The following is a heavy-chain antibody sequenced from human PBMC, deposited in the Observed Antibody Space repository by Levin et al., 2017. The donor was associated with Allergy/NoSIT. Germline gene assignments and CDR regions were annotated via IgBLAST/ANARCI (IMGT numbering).Heavy chain of an antibody. CDR1: GFSLNSNGVG. D-gene: IGHD3-10*01. Sequence: SGPTLVKPTQTLTLTCTLSGFSLNSNGVGVGWIRQPPGRAPEWLTLIYWDDDRRYSPSLRSRLTITKDTSKNQVFLKMTNLDPVDSATYYCAAIMIRGVLEFDYWGQGTLVTVSS. J-gene: IGHJ4*02. V-gene: IGHV2-5*02. CDR3: AAIMIRGVLEFDY. CDR2: IYWDDDR.